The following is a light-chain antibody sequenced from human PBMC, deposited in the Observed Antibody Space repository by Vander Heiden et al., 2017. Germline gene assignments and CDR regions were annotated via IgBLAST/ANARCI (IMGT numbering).Light chain of an antibody. J-gene: IGLJ1*01. CDR3: QTWDSTTYGG. CDR2: HYN. Sequence: SFDLTQPPSVTVAPGQTAIITCSGDELGNKYVSWYQQRPGQPPVLVIYHYNKRPSSIPVRFSGSNSGNTATLTISATQTTDEADYFCQTWDSTTYGGFGTGTKVTVL. CDR1: ELGNKY. V-gene: IGLV3-1*01.